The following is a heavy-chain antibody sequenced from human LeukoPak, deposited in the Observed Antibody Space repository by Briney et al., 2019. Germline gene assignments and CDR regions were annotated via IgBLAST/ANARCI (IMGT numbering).Heavy chain of an antibody. D-gene: IGHD3-10*01. Sequence: GGSLRLSCAASGFTFSSYSMNWVRQAPGKGLEWVSSISSSSSYIYYADSVKGRFTISRDNAKNSLYLQMNSLRAEDTAVYYCARAPAVRITMVRDYYYYMDVWGKGTTVTVSS. CDR1: GFTFSSYS. J-gene: IGHJ6*03. CDR2: ISSSSSYI. V-gene: IGHV3-21*01. CDR3: ARAPAVRITMVRDYYYYMDV.